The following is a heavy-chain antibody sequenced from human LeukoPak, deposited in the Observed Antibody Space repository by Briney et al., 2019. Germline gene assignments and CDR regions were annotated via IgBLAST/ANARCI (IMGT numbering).Heavy chain of an antibody. D-gene: IGHD2-15*01. V-gene: IGHV3-7*01. CDR1: GFMFSNYW. CDR3: GRLPADDSVFYH. Sequence: GGSLRLSCAASGFMFSNYWMTWVRQAPGKGLEWVANIKREGSEEHYVESVKGRLTISRDNAKNLLYLQMNSLRAEDTAVYYCGRLPADDSVFYHWGQGTLVTVSS. CDR2: IKREGSEE. J-gene: IGHJ4*02.